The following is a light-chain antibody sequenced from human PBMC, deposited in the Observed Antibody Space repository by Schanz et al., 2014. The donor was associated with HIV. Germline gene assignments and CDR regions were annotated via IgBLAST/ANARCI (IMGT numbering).Light chain of an antibody. V-gene: IGLV2-14*01. CDR2: EGT. Sequence: QSALTQPASVSGSPGQSITISCTGTSSDVGGYKYVSWYQQYPGKAPKFIIYEGTKRPSGVSHRFSGSKSGNTASLTISGLQAEDEADYYCSSYTSTSTRVFGGGTKLTVL. CDR3: SSYTSTSTRV. CDR1: SSDVGGYKY. J-gene: IGLJ3*02.